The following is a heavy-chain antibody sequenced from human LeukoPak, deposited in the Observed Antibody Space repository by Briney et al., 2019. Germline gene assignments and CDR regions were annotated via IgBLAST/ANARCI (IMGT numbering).Heavy chain of an antibody. CDR3: ASLTVYAAFDI. V-gene: IGHV1-8*01. J-gene: IGHJ3*02. Sequence: GASVKVSCKASGYTFTSYDINWVRQATGQGLEWMGWMNPNSGNTVYAQKFQGRVTMTRNTSISTAYMELSSLRSEDTAVYYCASLTVYAAFDIWGQGTMVTVSS. CDR1: GYTFTSYD. CDR2: MNPNSGNT. D-gene: IGHD2-8*01.